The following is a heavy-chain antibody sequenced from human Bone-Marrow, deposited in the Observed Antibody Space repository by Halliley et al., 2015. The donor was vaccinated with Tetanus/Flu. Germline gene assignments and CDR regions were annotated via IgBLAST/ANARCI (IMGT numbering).Heavy chain of an antibody. J-gene: IGHJ4*02. CDR2: ISPTSTCI. CDR3: ARDRTAPIGAPSSDY. V-gene: IGHV3-21*01. Sequence: ASISPTSTCIHSADSVKGRFPISRDDAKNSLYLQVNTLRAEDAAVYYCARDRTAPIGAPSSDYWGQGTLVIVSS. D-gene: IGHD2-15*01.